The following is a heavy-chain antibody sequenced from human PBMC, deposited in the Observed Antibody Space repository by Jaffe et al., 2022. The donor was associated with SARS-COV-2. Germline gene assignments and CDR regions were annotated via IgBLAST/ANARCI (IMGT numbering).Heavy chain of an antibody. CDR3: TKGSLAAVDFNWFDP. D-gene: IGHD6-25*01. Sequence: EVQLVESGGGLVQPGRSLRLSCAVSGFIFDDYAMHWVRQAPGKGPEWVSGISWNSYKTAYADSVKGRFTISRDNAKNSLYLQMNSLSAEDTALYYCTKGSLAAVDFNWFDPWGQGTLVTVSS. CDR1: GFIFDDYA. CDR2: ISWNSYKT. V-gene: IGHV3-9*01. J-gene: IGHJ5*02.